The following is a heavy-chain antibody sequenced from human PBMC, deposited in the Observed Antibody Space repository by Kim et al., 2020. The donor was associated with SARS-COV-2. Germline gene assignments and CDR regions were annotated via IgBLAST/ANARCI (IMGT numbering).Heavy chain of an antibody. V-gene: IGHV3-30*01. D-gene: IGHD5-18*01. Sequence: ADSMKGRFTISRDNSKNTLYLQMNSLRAEDTAVYYCARDFKVTISPGFDYWGQGTLVTVSS. J-gene: IGHJ4*02. CDR3: ARDFKVTISPGFDY.